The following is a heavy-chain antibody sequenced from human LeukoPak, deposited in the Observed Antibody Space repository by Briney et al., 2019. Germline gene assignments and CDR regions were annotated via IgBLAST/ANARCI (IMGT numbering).Heavy chain of an antibody. D-gene: IGHD3-16*02. CDR3: ARGKYYDYVWGSYRYKGFDS. CDR1: GGSISSYY. Sequence: SETLSLTCTVSGGSISSYYWSWIRQSPGKGLECIGYIHYTGSTNYNPSLKSRVTISVETSKNQFSLKLSSVTAADTAVYYCARGKYYDYVWGSYRYKGFDSWGQGTLVTVSS. J-gene: IGHJ4*02. CDR2: IHYTGST. V-gene: IGHV4-59*12.